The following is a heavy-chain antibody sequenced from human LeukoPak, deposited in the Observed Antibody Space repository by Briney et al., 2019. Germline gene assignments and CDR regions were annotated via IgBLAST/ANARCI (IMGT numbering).Heavy chain of an antibody. CDR2: IYYTRST. V-gene: IGHV4-59*08. CDR1: GGSISSYY. CDR3: ARRPGGRSYYGMDV. D-gene: IGHD2-15*01. Sequence: PSETLSLTCTVSGGSISSYYWSWIRQPPGKGLEWIGYIYYTRSTHYNPSLKSRVTISVDTSKNQFSLKLSSVTAADTAVYYCARRPGGRSYYGMDVWGQGTTVTVSS. J-gene: IGHJ6*02.